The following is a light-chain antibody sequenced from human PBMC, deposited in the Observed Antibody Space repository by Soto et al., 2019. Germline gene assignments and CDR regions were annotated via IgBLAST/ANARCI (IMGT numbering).Light chain of an antibody. CDR3: QQYNSSPWT. CDR1: QSISSW. J-gene: IGKJ1*01. CDR2: KAS. V-gene: IGKV1-5*03. Sequence: DIQMTQSPSTLSASVGDRVTITCRASQSISSWLAWYQQKPGKAPKLLIFKASSSESGVPTRFSGSESGTEFTLTINSLQPDDFATYYCQQYNSSPWTFGQGTKVEIK.